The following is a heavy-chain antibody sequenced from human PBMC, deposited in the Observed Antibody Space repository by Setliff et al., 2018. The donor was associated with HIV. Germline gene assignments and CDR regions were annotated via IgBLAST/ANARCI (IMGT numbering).Heavy chain of an antibody. J-gene: IGHJ4*02. Sequence: ASVKVSCKASGYTFTSYGISWVRQAPGQGLEWVGWISAYNGNTNYAQELQGRVTMTTDTSTSTAYMELRSLRSDDTAVYYCARDISGWYRGSFDYWGQGTLVTVSS. V-gene: IGHV1-18*01. CDR1: GYTFTSYG. CDR3: ARDISGWYRGSFDY. D-gene: IGHD6-19*01. CDR2: ISAYNGNT.